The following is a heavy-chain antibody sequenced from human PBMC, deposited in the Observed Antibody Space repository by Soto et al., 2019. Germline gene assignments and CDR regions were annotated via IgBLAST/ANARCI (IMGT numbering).Heavy chain of an antibody. D-gene: IGHD5-18*01. CDR3: ARARGYSYGDSYYGMDV. CDR2: INHSGST. CDR1: GGSFSGYY. J-gene: IGHJ6*02. Sequence: QVQLQQWGAGLLKPSETLSLTCAVYGGSFSGYYWSWIRQPPGKGLEWIGEINHSGSTDYNPSLKSRVTISVDTSKNQFSLKLSSVTAADTAVYYCARARGYSYGDSYYGMDVWGQGTTVTVSS. V-gene: IGHV4-34*01.